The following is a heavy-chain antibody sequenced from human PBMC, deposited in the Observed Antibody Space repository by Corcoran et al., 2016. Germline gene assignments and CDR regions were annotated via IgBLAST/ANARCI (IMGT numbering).Heavy chain of an antibody. CDR2: INSDGSST. J-gene: IGHJ5*02. D-gene: IGHD2-15*01. CDR3: VALGYCSGGSCPGGESWFDP. Sequence: EVQLVESGGGLVQPGGSLRLSCAASGFTFSSYWMHWVRQAPGKGLVWVSRINSDGSSTSYADSVKGRFTISRANAKNTLYLQMNSLRAEDTAVDYCVALGYCSGGSCPGGESWFDPWGQGTLVTVSS. V-gene: IGHV3-74*01. CDR1: GFTFSSYW.